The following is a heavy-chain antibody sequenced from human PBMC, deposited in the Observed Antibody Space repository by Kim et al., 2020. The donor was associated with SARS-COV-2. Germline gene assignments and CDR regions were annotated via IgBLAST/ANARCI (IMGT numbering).Heavy chain of an antibody. CDR1: GFTFSSYG. D-gene: IGHD3-10*01. Sequence: GGSMRLSCAASGFTFSSYGMHWVRQAPGKGLEWVAVISYDGSNKYYADSVKGRFTISRDNSKNTLYLQMNSLRAEDTAVYYCAKVGITMVRRVMRGWFDPWGQRTLVTVSS. J-gene: IGHJ5*02. V-gene: IGHV3-30*18. CDR3: AKVGITMVRRVMRGWFDP. CDR2: ISYDGSNK.